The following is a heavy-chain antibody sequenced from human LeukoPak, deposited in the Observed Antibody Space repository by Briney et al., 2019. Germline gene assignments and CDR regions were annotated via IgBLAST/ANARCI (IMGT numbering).Heavy chain of an antibody. J-gene: IGHJ4*02. CDR1: GGSISSYY. CDR2: IYTSGST. D-gene: IGHD6-13*01. V-gene: IGHV4-4*07. Sequence: SETLSLTCTVSGGSISSYYWSWIRQPAGKGLEWIGRIYTSGSTDYNPSLKSRVTMSVDTSKNQFSLKLSSVTAADTAVYYCARGVAAAGQIHFDYWGQGTLVTVSS. CDR3: ARGVAAAGQIHFDY.